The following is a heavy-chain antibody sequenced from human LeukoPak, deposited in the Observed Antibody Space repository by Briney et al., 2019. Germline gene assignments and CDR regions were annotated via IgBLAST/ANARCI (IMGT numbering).Heavy chain of an antibody. V-gene: IGHV3-30*04. D-gene: IGHD3-22*01. Sequence: GTSLRLSCAASGFTFISYAIHWVRQAPGKGLEWVAVISFHGTDSFYADSVKGRFTISRDNSKNTLYLQMNSLRAEDTAVYYCAKDRGGYYYDSSGSIDYWGQGTLVTVSS. CDR2: ISFHGTDS. CDR3: AKDRGGYYYDSSGSIDY. J-gene: IGHJ4*02. CDR1: GFTFISYA.